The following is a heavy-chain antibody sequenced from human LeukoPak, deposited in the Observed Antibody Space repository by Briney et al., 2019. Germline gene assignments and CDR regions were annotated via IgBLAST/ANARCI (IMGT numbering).Heavy chain of an antibody. D-gene: IGHD1-14*01. CDR1: GCTVITHD. CDR3: ARGVEPLAANTLAY. J-gene: IGHJ4*02. V-gene: IGHV3-53*01. Sequence: PGGSLRLSCAASGCTVITHDMTWVRQAPGKGLEWVSVLYSDGNTKYADSVQGRFTISRDNSKNTLHLEMNSLSPDDTAVYYCARGVEPLAANTLAYWGQGTLVTVSS. CDR2: LYSDGNT.